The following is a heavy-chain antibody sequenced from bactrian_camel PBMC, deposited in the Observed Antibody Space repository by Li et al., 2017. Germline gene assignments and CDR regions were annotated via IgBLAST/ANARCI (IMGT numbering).Heavy chain of an antibody. CDR2: ISGLGGNP. Sequence: HVQLVESGGGSVQVGGSLRLSCVASGYNYNTYCMGWYRQAPGKEREGVAVISGLGGNPAHYADSVKGRFTISQDSAKNTVYLQMNSLKPEDTAMYYCAAGGKGGIWSSCPPPDGADFGYWGQGTQVTVS. CDR3: AAGGKGGIWSSCPPPDGADFGY. D-gene: IGHD5*01. J-gene: IGHJ6*01. CDR1: GYNYNTYC. V-gene: IGHV3-3*01.